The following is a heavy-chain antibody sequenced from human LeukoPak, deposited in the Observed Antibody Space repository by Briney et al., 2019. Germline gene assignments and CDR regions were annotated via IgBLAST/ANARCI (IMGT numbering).Heavy chain of an antibody. J-gene: IGHJ4*02. V-gene: IGHV3-74*01. CDR1: GFTFSSYW. Sequence: GGSLRLSCAASGFTFSSYWMHWVRHAPGEGLLWVSRINSDGSSTIYADSVKGRFTISRDNAKNTLYLQMNSLRAEDTAVYYCARRIAAAAAPYYFDYWGQGTLVTVSS. CDR2: INSDGSST. CDR3: ARRIAAAAAPYYFDY. D-gene: IGHD6-13*01.